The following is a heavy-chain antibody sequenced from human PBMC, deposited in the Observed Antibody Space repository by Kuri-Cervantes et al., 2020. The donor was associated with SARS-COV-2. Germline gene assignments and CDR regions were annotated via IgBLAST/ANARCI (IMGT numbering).Heavy chain of an antibody. CDR2: ISSNGGST. CDR1: GFTFSSYA. V-gene: IGHV3-64*02. D-gene: IGHD3-3*01. CDR3: AREGAYDFWSIDY. Sequence: GGSLRLSCAASGFTFSSYAMHWVRQAPGKGLEYVSAISSNGGSTYYADSVKGRFTISRDNSKNTLYLQMNSLRAEDTAVYYCAREGAYDFWSIDYWGQGTLVTVSS. J-gene: IGHJ4*02.